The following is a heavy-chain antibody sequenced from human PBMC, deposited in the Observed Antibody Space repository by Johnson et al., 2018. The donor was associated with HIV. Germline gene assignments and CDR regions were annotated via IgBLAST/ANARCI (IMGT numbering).Heavy chain of an antibody. Sequence: QLVESGGGVVRPGGSLRLSCAASGFTFDDYGMSWVRQAPGKGLEWLAFISYDGSNKYYADSVKGRFTISRDNSKNTLYLQMNSLRAEDTAVYYCARSVSPETYYYDSSGYYTPSHAFDIWGQGTMVTVSS. CDR1: GFTFDDYG. CDR3: ARSVSPETYYYDSSGYYTPSHAFDI. CDR2: ISYDGSNK. D-gene: IGHD3-22*01. J-gene: IGHJ3*02. V-gene: IGHV3-30*03.